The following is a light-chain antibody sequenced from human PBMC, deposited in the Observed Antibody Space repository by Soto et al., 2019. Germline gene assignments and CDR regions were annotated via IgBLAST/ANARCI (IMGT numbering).Light chain of an antibody. Sequence: DIQMTQSPSTLSASVGDRVTITCRASQSISTWLAWYQQEPGKAPKLLIHKASSLQSGVPSRFSGSGSGTDFTLTISSLHPDDFATYYCQQYKSYSPTFGHGTRVEIK. CDR1: QSISTW. V-gene: IGKV1-5*03. CDR2: KAS. J-gene: IGKJ1*01. CDR3: QQYKSYSPT.